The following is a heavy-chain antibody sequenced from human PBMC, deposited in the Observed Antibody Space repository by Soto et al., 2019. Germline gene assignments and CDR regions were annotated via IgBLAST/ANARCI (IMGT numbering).Heavy chain of an antibody. CDR1: GASISNYY. CDR2: IYARGNT. V-gene: IGHV4-4*07. J-gene: IGHJ4*02. D-gene: IGHD6-13*01. CDR3: ARESRSAAGTVAY. Sequence: QVQLQESGPGLVKPSETLSLTCTVSGASISNYYWSWIRQPAGKGLEWIGRIYARGNTNYNPSLKSRVTMSVDTSKNQFSLNLNSVTAADTAVYYCARESRSAAGTVAYGGQGTLVTVSS.